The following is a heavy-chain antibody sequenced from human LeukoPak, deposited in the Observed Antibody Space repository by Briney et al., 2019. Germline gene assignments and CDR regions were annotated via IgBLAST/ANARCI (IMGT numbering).Heavy chain of an antibody. V-gene: IGHV1-18*01. Sequence: ASVNVSCKASGYTFTSYGISWVRQAPGQGLEWMGWISAYNGNTNYAQKLQGRVTMTTDTSTSTAYMELRSLRSDDTAVYYCARQTHYTPAFDYWGQGTLVTVSS. CDR3: ARQTHYTPAFDY. CDR1: GYTFTSYG. CDR2: ISAYNGNT. D-gene: IGHD2-15*01. J-gene: IGHJ4*02.